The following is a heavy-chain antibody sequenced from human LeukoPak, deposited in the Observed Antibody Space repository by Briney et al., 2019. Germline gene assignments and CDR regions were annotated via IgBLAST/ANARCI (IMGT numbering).Heavy chain of an antibody. Sequence: SETLSLTCTVSGGSISSYYWSWIRQPPGKGLEWIGYIYYSGSTNYNPSLKSRVTMSVDTSKNQFSLKLSSVTAADTAVYYCARVLRFGLRGRWFDPWGQGTLVTVSS. D-gene: IGHD3-10*01. CDR3: ARVLRFGLRGRWFDP. CDR2: IYYSGST. J-gene: IGHJ5*02. CDR1: GGSISSYY. V-gene: IGHV4-59*12.